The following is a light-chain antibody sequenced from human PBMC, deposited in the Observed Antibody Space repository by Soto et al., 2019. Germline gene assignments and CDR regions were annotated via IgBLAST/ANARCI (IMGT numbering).Light chain of an antibody. Sequence: QSVLTQHASVSGSPRQSITISCTGTSSDVGGYEYVSWYQQHPGKVPKLLIYDVSNRPSGVSNRFSGSKSGNTASLTISGLQAEDEADYYCSSYTSSFTYVFGTGTKLTVL. CDR1: SSDVGGYEY. J-gene: IGLJ1*01. V-gene: IGLV2-14*01. CDR3: SSYTSSFTYV. CDR2: DVS.